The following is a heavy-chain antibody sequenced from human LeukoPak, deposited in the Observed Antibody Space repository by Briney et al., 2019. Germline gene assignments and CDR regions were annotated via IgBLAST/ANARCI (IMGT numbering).Heavy chain of an antibody. Sequence: TGGSLRLSCAASGFTFDYSAMTWVRQAPEKGLEWVSTINTGDITFYANSVKGRFTISRDNSKNTLYLQMNSLRAEDTAVYYCAKSARYYYDSSGYQGDAFDIWGQGTMVTVSS. CDR3: AKSARYYYDSSGYQGDAFDI. CDR2: INTGDIT. D-gene: IGHD3-22*01. V-gene: IGHV3-23*01. J-gene: IGHJ3*02. CDR1: GFTFDYSA.